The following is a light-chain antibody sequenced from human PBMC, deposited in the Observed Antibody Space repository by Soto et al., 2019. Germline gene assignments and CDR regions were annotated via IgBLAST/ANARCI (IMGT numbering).Light chain of an antibody. V-gene: IGKV1-5*01. CDR1: QSVNHW. CDR3: QQYNSYWT. CDR2: DAS. J-gene: IGKJ1*01. Sequence: DIEMTQYPPTLSASIGESVTISCRASQSVNHWLAWYQRKPGKAPKLLIHDASTLESGIPSRFSGSGSGTEFTLTISSLQPDDFATYYCQQYNSYWTFGQGTKV.